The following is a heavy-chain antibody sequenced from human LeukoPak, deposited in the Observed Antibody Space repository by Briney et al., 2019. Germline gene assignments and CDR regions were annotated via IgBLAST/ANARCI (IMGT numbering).Heavy chain of an antibody. CDR3: ARLEMATITPDY. V-gene: IGHV4-59*08. CDR2: IHYSGST. J-gene: IGHJ4*02. CDR1: GGSISGYY. Sequence: KPSETLSLTCTVSGGSISGYYWSWIRQPPGKGLECIGYIHYSGSTNYNPSLKSRVTISVDTSKNQFSLKLSSVTAADTAVYYCARLEMATITPDYWGQGTLVTVSS. D-gene: IGHD5-24*01.